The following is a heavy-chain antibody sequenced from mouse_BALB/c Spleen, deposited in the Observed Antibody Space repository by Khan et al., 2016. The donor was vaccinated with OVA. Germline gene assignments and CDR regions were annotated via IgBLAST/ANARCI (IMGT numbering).Heavy chain of an antibody. Sequence: EVKLEESGPGLVKPSQSLSLTCSVTGYSITGGYSWSWIRQFPGNKLEWMGYISYDGSNNYNPSLKNRISITRDTSKNQFFLKLNSVTTEDTATYYCARGGVVVPYWYFDVWGAGTTVTVSS. D-gene: IGHD1-1*01. V-gene: IGHV3-6*02. CDR3: ARGGVVVPYWYFDV. J-gene: IGHJ1*01. CDR1: GYSITGGYS. CDR2: ISYDGSN.